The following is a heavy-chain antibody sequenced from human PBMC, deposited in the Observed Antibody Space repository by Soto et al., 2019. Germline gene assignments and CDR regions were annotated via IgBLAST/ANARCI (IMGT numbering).Heavy chain of an antibody. CDR2: ISAYNGNT. J-gene: IGHJ4*02. D-gene: IGHD6-13*01. V-gene: IGHV1-18*04. Sequence: ASVKVSCKASGYTFTSYYMHWVRQAPGQGLEWMGWISAYNGNTNYAQKLQGRVTMTTDTSTSTAYMELRSLRSDDTAVYYCARDGAAAGTFDYWGQGTLVTVSS. CDR1: GYTFTSYY. CDR3: ARDGAAAGTFDY.